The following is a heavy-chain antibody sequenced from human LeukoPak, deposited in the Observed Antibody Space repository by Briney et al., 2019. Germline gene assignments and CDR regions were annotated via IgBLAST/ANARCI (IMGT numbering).Heavy chain of an antibody. Sequence: ASVKVSCKASGYTFTGFYLHWGRRAPGQGLEWMGWINPNSGDTNYAQKFQGRVTMTRDMSIRTVYMELKRLRSDDTAVYYCARYEMTDYWGQGTLVTVSS. V-gene: IGHV1-2*02. CDR3: ARYEMTDY. D-gene: IGHD3-3*01. CDR1: GYTFTGFY. CDR2: INPNSGDT. J-gene: IGHJ4*02.